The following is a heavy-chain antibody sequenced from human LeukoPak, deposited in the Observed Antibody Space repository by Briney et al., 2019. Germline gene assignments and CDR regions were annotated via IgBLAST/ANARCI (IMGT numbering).Heavy chain of an antibody. CDR1: AYSIGSGYY. Sequence: PSETLSLTCTVSAYSIGSGYYWGWIRQPPGKGLEWIRSFHHSGSTYYNPSLKSRVTMSVDTSKNQFSLKLSSVTAADTAVYYCARGVLRLGEWRDAFDIWGQGTMVTVSS. CDR2: FHHSGST. D-gene: IGHD3-16*01. J-gene: IGHJ3*02. CDR3: ARGVLRLGEWRDAFDI. V-gene: IGHV4-38-2*02.